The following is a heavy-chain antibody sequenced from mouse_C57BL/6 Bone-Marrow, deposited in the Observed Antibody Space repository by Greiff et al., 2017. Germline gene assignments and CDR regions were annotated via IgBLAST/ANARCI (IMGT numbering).Heavy chain of an antibody. CDR2: IDPNSGGT. CDR3: ADGNNFYLYVSV. CDR1: GYTFTSYW. V-gene: IGHV1-72*01. Sequence: QVQLQQSGAELVKPGASVKLSCKASGYTFTSYWMHWVKQRPGRGLEWIGRIDPNSGGTKYKEKFKSKATLTVDKPSSTAYMQLSSLTSANSAVFYCADGNNFYLYVSVWCTGTTVTVSS. J-gene: IGHJ1*03. D-gene: IGHD2-1*01.